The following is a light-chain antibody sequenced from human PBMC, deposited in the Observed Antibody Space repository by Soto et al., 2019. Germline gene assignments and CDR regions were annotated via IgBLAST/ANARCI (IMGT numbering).Light chain of an antibody. Sequence: EIVFSESPCTLSLSPGERATLSCRAIQSVSSSYLAWYQQKPGQAPRLLIYGASSRATGIPDRFSGSGSGTDFTLTISRLEPEDFAVYYCQQSYSTPPGTFGQGTKV. CDR2: GAS. CDR1: QSVSSSY. J-gene: IGKJ1*01. CDR3: QQSYSTPPGT. V-gene: IGKV3-20*01.